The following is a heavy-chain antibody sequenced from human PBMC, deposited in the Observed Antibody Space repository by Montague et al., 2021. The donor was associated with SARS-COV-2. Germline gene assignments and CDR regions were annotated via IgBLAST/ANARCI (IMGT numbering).Heavy chain of an antibody. J-gene: IGHJ4*02. CDR3: ARSLLWFGEPPGY. CDR2: ISYDGSNK. Sequence: SLRLSCAASGFTFSSYAMHWVRQAPGKGLEWVAVISYDGSNKYYADSVKGRFTISRDNSKNTLYLQMSSLRAEDTAVYYCARSLLWFGEPPGYWGQGTLVIVSS. CDR1: GFTFSSYA. D-gene: IGHD3-10*01. V-gene: IGHV3-30-3*01.